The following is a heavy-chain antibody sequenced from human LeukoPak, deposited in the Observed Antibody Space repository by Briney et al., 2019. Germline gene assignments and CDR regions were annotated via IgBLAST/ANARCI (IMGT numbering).Heavy chain of an antibody. CDR1: GFTFTSSA. CDR3: GAGGVGATQAFDI. J-gene: IGHJ3*02. CDR2: IVVGSGNT. Sequence: SSVKVSCKASGFTFTSSAMQGVRQARGQRREWVGWIVVGSGNTNYAHKFHERVTITRDMSTSTAYMELSSLRAEDTAVYYCGAGGVGATQAFDIWGQGTMVTVSS. D-gene: IGHD1-26*01. V-gene: IGHV1-58*02.